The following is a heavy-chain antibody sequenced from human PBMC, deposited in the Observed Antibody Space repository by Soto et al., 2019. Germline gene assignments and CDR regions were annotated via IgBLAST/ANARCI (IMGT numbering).Heavy chain of an antibody. CDR1: GGTFSNYG. J-gene: IGHJ5*02. V-gene: IGHV1-69*06. Sequence: SVKVSCKASGGTFSNYGINWVRQAPGQGLEWMGGIIPIFGTADYAEKFQDRVTITADKITNTAYMELSSLRSEDTAVYYCARGRNWFDPWGQGTLVTVSS. CDR2: IIPIFGTA. CDR3: ARGRNWFDP.